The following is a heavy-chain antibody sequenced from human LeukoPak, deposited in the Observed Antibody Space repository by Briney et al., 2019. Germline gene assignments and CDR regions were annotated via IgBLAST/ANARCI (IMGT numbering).Heavy chain of an antibody. CDR1: GGSISSGGYY. Sequence: ASETLSLTCTVSGGSISSGGYYWSWIRQPPGKGLEWIGYIYHSGSTYYNPSLKSRVTISVDRSKNQFSLKLSSVTAADTAVYYCARDRGKIGAFDIWGQGTTVTVSS. D-gene: IGHD1-1*01. CDR2: IYHSGST. V-gene: IGHV4-30-2*01. J-gene: IGHJ3*02. CDR3: ARDRGKIGAFDI.